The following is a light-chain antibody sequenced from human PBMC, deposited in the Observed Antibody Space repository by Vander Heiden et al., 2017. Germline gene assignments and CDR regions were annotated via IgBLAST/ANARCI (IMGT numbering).Light chain of an antibody. Sequence: IRLSHSPSSLSASVGDRVTITCRASQSISSWLDWYQQKPGKAPNLLIYTASSLQSGVPSRFSGSGSGTDFTLTISSLQPEDFATYYCQQSYNSSPTFGQGTKVEIK. CDR3: QQSYNSSPT. CDR2: TAS. CDR1: QSISSW. J-gene: IGKJ1*01. V-gene: IGKV1-39*01.